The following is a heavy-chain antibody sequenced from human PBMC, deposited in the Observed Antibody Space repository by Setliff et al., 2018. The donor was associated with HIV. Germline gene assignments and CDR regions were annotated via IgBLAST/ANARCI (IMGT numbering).Heavy chain of an antibody. Sequence: GGSLRLSCAVSGFTLYAMSWVRQAPGKGLEWVSGISVSGGNTYYPDSVKGRFTISRDNARNSLYLQMNNLRADDTAVYYCARDPSTSWYTYSYWGPGTLVTVSS. J-gene: IGHJ4*02. CDR3: ARDPSTSWYTYSY. CDR1: GFTLYA. D-gene: IGHD6-13*01. CDR2: ISVSGGNT. V-gene: IGHV3-23*01.